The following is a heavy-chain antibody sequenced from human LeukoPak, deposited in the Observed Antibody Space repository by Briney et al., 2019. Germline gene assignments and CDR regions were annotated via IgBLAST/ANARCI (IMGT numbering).Heavy chain of an antibody. CDR2: IIPIFGTA. V-gene: IGHV1-69*01. D-gene: IGHD3-22*01. J-gene: IGHJ4*02. CDR1: GGTFSSYA. Sequence: ASVKVSCKASGGTFSSYAISWVRQAPGQGLEWRGGIIPIFGTANYAQKFQGRVTITADESTSTAYMELSSLRSEDTAVYYCAKTAARDFDSSGYSFDYWGQGTLVTVSS. CDR3: AKTAARDFDSSGYSFDY.